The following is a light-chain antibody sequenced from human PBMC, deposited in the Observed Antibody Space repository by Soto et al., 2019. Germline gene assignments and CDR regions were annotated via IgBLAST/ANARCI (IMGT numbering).Light chain of an antibody. CDR3: SSYAGSNSVGV. CDR1: SSDVGGYNY. J-gene: IGLJ2*01. Sequence: QSALTQPPSATGSPGQSVTISCTGTSSDVGGYNYVSWYQQHPGKVPKLMIYEVSKRPSGVPDRFSGSKSGNTASLTVSGLQAEDEADYYCSSYAGSNSVGVFGGGTQLTVL. V-gene: IGLV2-8*01. CDR2: EVS.